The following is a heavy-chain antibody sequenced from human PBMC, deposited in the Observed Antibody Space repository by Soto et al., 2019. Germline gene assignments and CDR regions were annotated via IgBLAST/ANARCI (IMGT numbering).Heavy chain of an antibody. D-gene: IGHD6-13*01. CDR3: ARGREEADGTGYAFDI. CDR1: GYTFTSYD. J-gene: IGHJ3*02. CDR2: MNPNSGNT. V-gene: IGHV1-8*01. Sequence: ASVKVSCKASGYTFTSYDINWVRQATGQGLEWMGWMNPNSGNTGYAQKFQGRVTMTRNTSISTAYMEPSSLRSEDTAVYYCARGREEADGTGYAFDIWGQGTMVTVSS.